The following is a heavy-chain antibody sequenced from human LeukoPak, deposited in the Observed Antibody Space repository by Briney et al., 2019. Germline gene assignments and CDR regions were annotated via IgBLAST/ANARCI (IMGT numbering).Heavy chain of an antibody. V-gene: IGHV4-59*08. Sequence: PSGTLSLTCTVSGGSISSYYWSWIRQPPGKGLEWIGYIYYSGSTNYNPSLKSRVTISVDTSKNQFSLKLSSVTAADTAVYYCARSNGDYVAEYFQHWGQGTLVTVSS. CDR1: GGSISSYY. CDR3: ARSNGDYVAEYFQH. J-gene: IGHJ1*01. D-gene: IGHD4-17*01. CDR2: IYYSGST.